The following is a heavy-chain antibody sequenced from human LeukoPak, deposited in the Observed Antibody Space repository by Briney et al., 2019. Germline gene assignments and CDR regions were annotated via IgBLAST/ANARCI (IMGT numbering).Heavy chain of an antibody. D-gene: IGHD6-13*01. V-gene: IGHV4-59*01. J-gene: IGHJ4*02. CDR1: GGSISSYY. Sequence: PSETLSLTCTVSGGSISSYYWSWIRQPPGKGLEWIGYIYYSGSTNYNPSLKSRVTISVDTSKNQFSLKLSSVTAADTAVYYCARDSQYSSKRGFDYWGQGTLVTVSS. CDR3: ARDSQYSSKRGFDY. CDR2: IYYSGST.